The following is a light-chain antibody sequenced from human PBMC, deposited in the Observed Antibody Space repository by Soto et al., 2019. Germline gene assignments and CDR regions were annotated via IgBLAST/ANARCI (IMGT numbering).Light chain of an antibody. J-gene: IGKJ1*01. Sequence: DIVMTQSPDSLAVSLGERATMNCKCSRSVLYKSNNKNHLAWYQQKPGQPPQLIIYWASTRESGVPERFSGSGSGTDFTLTISSLEAEDSATYYCLQDINYPWTFGQGTKVEIK. CDR1: RSVLYKSNNKNH. V-gene: IGKV4-1*01. CDR2: WAS. CDR3: LQDINYPWT.